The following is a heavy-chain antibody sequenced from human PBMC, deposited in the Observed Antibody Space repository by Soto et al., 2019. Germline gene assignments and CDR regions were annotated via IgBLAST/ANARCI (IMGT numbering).Heavy chain of an antibody. D-gene: IGHD5-12*01. J-gene: IGHJ6*02. CDR3: AKAPGADIVPGGMDV. CDR1: GFTFSSYG. V-gene: IGHV3-30*18. CDR2: ISYDGSNK. Sequence: QVQLVESGGGVVQPGRSLRLSCAASGFTFSSYGMHWVRQAPGKGLEWVAVISYDGSNKYYADSVKGRFTISRDNSKNTLYLQMTSLRAEDTAVYYCAKAPGADIVPGGMDVWGQGTTVTXS.